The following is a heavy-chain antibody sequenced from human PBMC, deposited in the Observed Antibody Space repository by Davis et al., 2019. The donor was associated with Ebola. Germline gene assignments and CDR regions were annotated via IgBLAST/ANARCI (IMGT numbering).Heavy chain of an antibody. CDR1: GFTFSSYS. D-gene: IGHD3-16*02. J-gene: IGHJ4*02. Sequence: GGSLRLSCAASGFTFSSYSMNWVRQAPGKGLEWVSYISSSSSTIYYADSVKGRFTISRDNAKNSLYLQMNSLRDEDTAVYYCARESYDYIWGSYRIFFDYWGQGTLVTVSS. CDR2: ISSSSSTI. CDR3: ARESYDYIWGSYRIFFDY. V-gene: IGHV3-48*02.